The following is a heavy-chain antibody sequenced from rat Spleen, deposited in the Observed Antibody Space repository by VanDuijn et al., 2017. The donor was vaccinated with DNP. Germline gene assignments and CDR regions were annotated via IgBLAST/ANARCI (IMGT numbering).Heavy chain of an antibody. CDR3: TRGSSLPGYLDY. CDR2: ISASGDST. J-gene: IGHJ2*01. CDR1: GFTFSSYW. Sequence: EVQLVESGGGLVQPGRSLKLSCVASGFTFSSYWMYWIRQAPTKGLEWVATISASGDSTYYRDSVKGRFTISRDNGESSLYLQMNSLWSEDTATYYCTRGSSLPGYLDYWGQGVLVTVSS. D-gene: IGHD1-4*01. V-gene: IGHV5-19*01.